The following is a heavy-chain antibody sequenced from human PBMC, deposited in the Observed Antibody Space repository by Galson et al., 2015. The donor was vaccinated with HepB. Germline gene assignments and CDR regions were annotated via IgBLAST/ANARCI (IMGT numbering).Heavy chain of an antibody. CDR1: GYTLTELS. J-gene: IGHJ4*02. D-gene: IGHD5-18*01. CDR3: ATKGGWGIQLWLPRVFDY. Sequence: SVTVSCKVSGYTLTELSMHWVRQAPGKGLEWMGGFDPEGGETIYAQKFQGRVTMTEDTSTDTAYMELSSLRSEDTAVYYCATKGGWGIQLWLPRVFDYWGQGTLVTVSS. V-gene: IGHV1-24*01. CDR2: FDPEGGET.